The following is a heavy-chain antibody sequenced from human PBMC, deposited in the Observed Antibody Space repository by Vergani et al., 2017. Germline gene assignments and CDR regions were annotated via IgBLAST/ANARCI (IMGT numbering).Heavy chain of an antibody. D-gene: IGHD3-22*01. CDR3: ASYPTEKAYYYDSSGYPPDY. V-gene: IGHV4-30-4*08. CDR1: GGSISSGDYY. J-gene: IGHJ4*02. CDR2: IYYSGST. Sequence: QVQLQESGPGLVKPSQTLSLTCTVSGGSISSGDYYWSWIRQPPGKGLEWIGYIYYSGSTYYNPSLKSRVTISVDTSKNQFSLKLSSVTAADTAVYYCASYPTEKAYYYDSSGYPPDYWGQGTLVTVSS.